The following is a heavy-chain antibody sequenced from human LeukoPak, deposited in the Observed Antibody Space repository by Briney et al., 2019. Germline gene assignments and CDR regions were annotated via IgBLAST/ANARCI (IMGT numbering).Heavy chain of an antibody. J-gene: IGHJ4*02. D-gene: IGHD6-19*01. Sequence: PSETLSLTCTVSGGSISSYYWSWIRQPPGKGLEWIGYIYYSGSTNYNPSLKSRVTISVDTSKNQFSLKLSSVTAADTAVYYCASGSRSSGWYRDGDYWGQGTLVTVSS. CDR2: IYYSGST. CDR3: ASGSRSSGWYRDGDY. V-gene: IGHV4-59*01. CDR1: GGSISSYY.